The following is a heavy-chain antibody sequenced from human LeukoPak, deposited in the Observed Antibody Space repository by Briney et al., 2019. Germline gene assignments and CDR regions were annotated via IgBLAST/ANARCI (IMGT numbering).Heavy chain of an antibody. CDR2: ISAYNGNT. CDR1: GYTFSSYG. D-gene: IGHD6-19*01. Sequence: SVKVSCKASGYTFSSYGISWVRQAPGQGREWMGWISAYNGNTNYAQKLQGRVTMTTDTSTSTAYMELRSLRSDDTAVYYCARYSVVAGTAFDYWGQGTLVTVSS. CDR3: ARYSVVAGTAFDY. J-gene: IGHJ4*02. V-gene: IGHV1-18*04.